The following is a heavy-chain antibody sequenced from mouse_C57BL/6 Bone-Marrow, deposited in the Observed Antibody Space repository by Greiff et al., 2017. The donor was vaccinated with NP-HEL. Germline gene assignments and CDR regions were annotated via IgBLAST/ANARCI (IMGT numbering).Heavy chain of an antibody. CDR1: GFTFSSYG. CDR3: ARHYYGSSDY. D-gene: IGHD1-1*01. Sequence: EVKLVESGGDLVKPGGSLKLSCAASGFTFSSYGMSWVRQTPDKRLEWVATISSGGSYTYYPDSVKGRFTISRDNAKNTLYLQMSSLKSEETAMYYCARHYYGSSDYWGQGTTLTVSS. V-gene: IGHV5-6*01. CDR2: ISSGGSYT. J-gene: IGHJ2*01.